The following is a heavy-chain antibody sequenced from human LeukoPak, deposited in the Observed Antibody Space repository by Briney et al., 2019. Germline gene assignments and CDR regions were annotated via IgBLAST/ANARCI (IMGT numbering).Heavy chain of an antibody. J-gene: IGHJ3*02. CDR2: INPNSGGT. V-gene: IGHV1-2*02. D-gene: IGHD3-10*01. CDR1: GYTFTGYY. Sequence: ASVKVSCKASGYTFTGYYMHWVRQAPGQGLEWMGWINPNSGGTNYAQKFQGRVTMTRDTSISTAYMELSRLRSDDTAVYYCARVPYGSPNPGIWGQGTKVTVSS. CDR3: ARVPYGSPNPGI.